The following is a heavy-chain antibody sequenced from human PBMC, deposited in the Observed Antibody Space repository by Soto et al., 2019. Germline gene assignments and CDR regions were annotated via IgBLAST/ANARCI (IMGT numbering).Heavy chain of an antibody. V-gene: IGHV4-38-2*01. CDR3: ARGANIMATSNDPFDV. Sequence: PSETLSLTCGVSGHSISSGYYWGWIRQPPGRGLEWIGNIYHSGNTYYNPSLKSRVTISLDTSKNQFSLRLNSVTAADTAVYYCARGANIMATSNDPFDVWGQGTMVPVSS. CDR1: GHSISSGYY. D-gene: IGHD5-12*01. J-gene: IGHJ3*01. CDR2: IYHSGNT.